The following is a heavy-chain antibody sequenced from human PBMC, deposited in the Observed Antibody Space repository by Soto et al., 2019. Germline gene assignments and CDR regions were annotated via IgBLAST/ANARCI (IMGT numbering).Heavy chain of an antibody. D-gene: IGHD4-4*01. J-gene: IGHJ4*02. V-gene: IGHV3-23*01. Sequence: EVQLLESGGGLVQPGGSLRLSCAASGFIFNAYAMTWVRQAPGKGLEWVSAICGRGGNTYYAASVKGRFTISRDHSKDTVDQEMNRLRVDEPAMYFCARVASGYINSADNWGQGILVTVSS. CDR3: ARVASGYINSADN. CDR2: ICGRGGNT. CDR1: GFIFNAYA.